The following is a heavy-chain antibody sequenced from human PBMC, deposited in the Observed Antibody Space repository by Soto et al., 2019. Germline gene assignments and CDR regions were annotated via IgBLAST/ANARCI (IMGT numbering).Heavy chain of an antibody. CDR3: ATGVIWIGYFTVDS. J-gene: IGHJ4*02. V-gene: IGHV1-69*13. D-gene: IGHD3-3*01. CDR1: GGSFGNSS. CDR2: FIPVYRTL. Sequence: GASVKVSCKGSGGSFGNSSINWVLQTPGQGLEWLGGFIPVYRTLNYAQKFQGRVTITADESTGTAYMTLSSLASDDTAVYYCATGVIWIGYFTVDSWGQGTRVTVSS.